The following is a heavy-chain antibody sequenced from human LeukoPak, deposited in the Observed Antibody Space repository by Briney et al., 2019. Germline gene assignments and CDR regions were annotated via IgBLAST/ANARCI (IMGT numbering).Heavy chain of an antibody. CDR1: GLSFSTYA. Sequence: GGSLRLSCAASGLSFSTYAMSWVRQAPGKGLEWVAGISGSGVDTHYAGSVNGRFRISRDNSANTLYLQMNSLREEDTALYYCAPGTYRLGDYWGQGTQVAVSP. CDR2: ISGSGVDT. V-gene: IGHV3-23*01. CDR3: APGTYRLGDY. J-gene: IGHJ4*02. D-gene: IGHD3-16*02.